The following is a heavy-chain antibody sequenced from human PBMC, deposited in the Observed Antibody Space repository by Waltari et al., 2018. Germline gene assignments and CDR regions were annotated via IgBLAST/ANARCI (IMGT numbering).Heavy chain of an antibody. J-gene: IGHJ4*02. CDR3: AGVRVVMGEGVY. D-gene: IGHD3-16*01. CDR1: GFSLTSYE. Sequence: EVQLVESGGSLVQPGGSRRRACAASGFSLTSYEKNWVRQAPGKGLELLSYISSNGNTKYYADSVKGRFTISRDNANNLLFLQMNSLGAEETAVYYCAGVRVVMGEGVYWGQGTPVTVSS. V-gene: IGHV3-48*03. CDR2: ISSNGNTK.